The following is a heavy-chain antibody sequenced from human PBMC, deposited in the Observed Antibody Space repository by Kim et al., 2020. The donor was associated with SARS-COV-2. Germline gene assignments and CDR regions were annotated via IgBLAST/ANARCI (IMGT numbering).Heavy chain of an antibody. D-gene: IGHD3-22*01. CDR3: ARDDKNAFDI. Sequence: GTNYAQKFQGWVTMTRDTSISTDYMELSRLRSDDTAVYYCARDDKNAFDIWGQGTMVTVSS. CDR2: GT. J-gene: IGHJ3*02. V-gene: IGHV1-2*04.